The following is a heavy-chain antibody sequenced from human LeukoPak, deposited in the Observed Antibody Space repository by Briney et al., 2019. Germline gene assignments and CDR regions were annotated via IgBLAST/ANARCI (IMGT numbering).Heavy chain of an antibody. Sequence: ASVKVSCKASGYTFNSYGISWVRQAPGQGLEWMGGIIPIFGTSNYAQKFQGRVTIIADKSTSTAYMELSSLRSEDTAVYYCARRYCTNGVCYHDRGAFDIWGQGTMVIVSS. V-gene: IGHV1-69*06. J-gene: IGHJ3*02. CDR1: GYTFNSYG. D-gene: IGHD2-8*01. CDR2: IIPIFGTS. CDR3: ARRYCTNGVCYHDRGAFDI.